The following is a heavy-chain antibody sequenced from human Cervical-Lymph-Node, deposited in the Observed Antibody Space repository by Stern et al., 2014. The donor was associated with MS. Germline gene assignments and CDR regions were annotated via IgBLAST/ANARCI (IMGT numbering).Heavy chain of an antibody. CDR3: ARDPLGHYYFDY. J-gene: IGHJ4*02. D-gene: IGHD3-16*01. CDR2: ISYSGST. V-gene: IGHV4-61*01. Sequence: VQLVESGPGLVKPSETLSLTCTVSGASVTSASYYWTWIRQPPGKGLEGIGYISYSGSTNYNPSLKSRVTILVDTSKNQFSLKLSAVTAADTAVYYCARDPLGHYYFDYWGQGTLVTVSS. CDR1: GASVTSASYY.